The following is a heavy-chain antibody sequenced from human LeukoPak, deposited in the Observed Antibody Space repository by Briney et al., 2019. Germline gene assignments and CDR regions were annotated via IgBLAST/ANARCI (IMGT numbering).Heavy chain of an antibody. J-gene: IGHJ4*02. CDR3: ARTPDYYDSSGHYYD. CDR1: GFTFSSYW. Sequence: GGSLRLSCAASGFTFSSYWMHWVRQAPGKGLGWVSRINSDGSSTSYADSVKGRFTISRDNAKNTLYLQMNSLRAEDTAVYYCARTPDYYDSSGHYYDWGQGTLVTVSS. D-gene: IGHD3-22*01. V-gene: IGHV3-74*01. CDR2: INSDGSST.